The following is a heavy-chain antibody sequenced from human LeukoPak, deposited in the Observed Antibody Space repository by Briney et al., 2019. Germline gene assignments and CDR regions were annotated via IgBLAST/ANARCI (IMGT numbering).Heavy chain of an antibody. CDR1: GFTFSSYS. CDR2: ISSSSSYI. D-gene: IGHD6-6*01. CDR3: ARKGSSSIPIDY. J-gene: IGHJ4*02. V-gene: IGHV3-21*01. Sequence: PGGSLRLSCAASGFTFSSYSMNWVRQAPGKGLEWVSSISSSSSYIYYADSVKGRFTISRDNAKNSLYLQMNSLRAEDTAVYYCARKGSSSIPIDYWGQGTLVTVSS.